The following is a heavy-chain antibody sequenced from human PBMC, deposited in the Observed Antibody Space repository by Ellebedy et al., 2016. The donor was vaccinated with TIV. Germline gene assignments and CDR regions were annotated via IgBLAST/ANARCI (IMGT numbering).Heavy chain of an antibody. CDR1: GGSISSGGYY. J-gene: IGHJ4*02. CDR3: ARGRGITIFGVVIIGKELDY. V-gene: IGHV4-31*03. D-gene: IGHD3-3*01. CDR2: IYYSGST. Sequence: SETLSLXCTVSGGSISSGGYYWSWIRQHPGKGLEWIGYIYYSGSTYYNPSLKSRVTISVDTSKNQFSLKLSSVTAADTAVYYCARGRGITIFGVVIIGKELDYWGQGTLVTVSS.